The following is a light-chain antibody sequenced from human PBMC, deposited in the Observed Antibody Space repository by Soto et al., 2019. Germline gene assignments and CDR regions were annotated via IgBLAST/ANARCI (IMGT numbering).Light chain of an antibody. CDR1: QSVSTN. CDR2: AAS. Sequence: ERVITQTPATLSVSPGERVTLSCRASQSVSTNLAWYQQKPGQAPRLLIYAASARATGVPARFSGSGSGTEFTLTISSLQSEDFGVYYCQQYNNWPPITFGQGTLLEI. CDR3: QQYNNWPPIT. J-gene: IGKJ5*01. V-gene: IGKV3-15*01.